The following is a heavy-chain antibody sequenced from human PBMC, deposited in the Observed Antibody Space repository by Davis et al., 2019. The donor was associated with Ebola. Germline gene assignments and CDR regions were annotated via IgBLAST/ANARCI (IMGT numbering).Heavy chain of an antibody. D-gene: IGHD3-10*01. CDR2: TYYRSKWYN. CDR1: GDSFSRNSAA. CDR3: ARRIRRFGGMDV. V-gene: IGHV6-1*01. J-gene: IGHJ6*02. Sequence: SQTLSLTCAISGDSFSRNSAAWNWIRQSPSRGLEWLGRTYYRSKWYNDYAVSVKSRITINPDTSKNQFSLKLSSVTAADTAVYYCARRIRRFGGMDVWGQGTTVTVSS.